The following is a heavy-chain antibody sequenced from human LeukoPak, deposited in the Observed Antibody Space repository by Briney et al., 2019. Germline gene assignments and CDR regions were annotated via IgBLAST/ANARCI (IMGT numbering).Heavy chain of an antibody. J-gene: IGHJ4*02. CDR2: INPNSGGT. D-gene: IGHD3-10*01. V-gene: IGHV1-2*02. Sequence: ASVKVSCKASGYTFTGYYMHWVRQAPGQWLEWMGWINPNSGGTNYAQKFQGRVTMTRDTSISTAYMELSRLRSDDTAVYYCARGEPDYYGSGSYFDYWGQGTLVTVSS. CDR1: GYTFTGYY. CDR3: ARGEPDYYGSGSYFDY.